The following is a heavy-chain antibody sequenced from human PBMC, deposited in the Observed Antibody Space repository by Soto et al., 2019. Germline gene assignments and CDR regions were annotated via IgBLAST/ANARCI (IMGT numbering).Heavy chain of an antibody. D-gene: IGHD6-13*01. CDR3: VMSCYAIAAGGIDF. CDR2: IYHIGST. CDR1: GGSISSPNL. V-gene: IGHV4-4*02. Sequence: PSETLSLTCAVSGGSISSPNLWTWVRQPPGKGLEWIGEIYHIGSTTFNPSLKSRVTVSVDKSKNHFSLKLSSVTAADTAVYYFVMSCYAIAAGGIDFCGQGILVPVSA. J-gene: IGHJ4*01.